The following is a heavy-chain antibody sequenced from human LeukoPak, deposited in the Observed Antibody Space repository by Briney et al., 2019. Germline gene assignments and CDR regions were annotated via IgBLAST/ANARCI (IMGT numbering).Heavy chain of an antibody. V-gene: IGHV1-3*01. D-gene: IGHD2-2*02. Sequence: ASVKVSCKASGYTFTSYAMHWVRQAPGQRLEWMGWINAGNGNTKYSQKFQGRVTITRDTSASTAYMELSSLRSEDTAVYYCARDGSIDIVLVPAAIGLAYWGQGTLVTVSS. CDR3: ARDGSIDIVLVPAAIGLAY. CDR1: GYTFTSYA. CDR2: INAGNGNT. J-gene: IGHJ4*02.